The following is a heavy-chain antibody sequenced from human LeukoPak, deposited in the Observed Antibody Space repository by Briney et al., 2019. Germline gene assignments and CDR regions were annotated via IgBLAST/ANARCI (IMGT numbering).Heavy chain of an antibody. CDR1: GDPISSSY. Sequence: SETLSLTCTVSGDPISSSYWGWIRQPAGKGLEWIGRIHTSGTTYHSPSLKSRVTMSVDTSTNQFSLKLTSVTAADTAMYYCARVGLGRGLDYWGQGTLVTVSS. CDR2: IHTSGTT. V-gene: IGHV4-4*07. CDR3: ARVGLGRGLDY. D-gene: IGHD6-19*01. J-gene: IGHJ4*02.